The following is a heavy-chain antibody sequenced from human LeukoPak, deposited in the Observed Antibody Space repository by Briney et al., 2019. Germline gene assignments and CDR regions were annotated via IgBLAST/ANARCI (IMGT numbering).Heavy chain of an antibody. D-gene: IGHD2-2*01. J-gene: IGHJ4*02. V-gene: IGHV1-18*01. CDR2: ISAYNGNT. Sequence: ASVKVSCKASGYTFTSYGISWVRQAPGQGLEWMGWISAYNGNTNYAQKLQGRVTMTTDTPTSTAYMELRSLRSDDTAVYYCARGGPFDHCSSTSCYDYWGRGTLVTVSS. CDR3: ARGGPFDHCSSTSCYDY. CDR1: GYTFTSYG.